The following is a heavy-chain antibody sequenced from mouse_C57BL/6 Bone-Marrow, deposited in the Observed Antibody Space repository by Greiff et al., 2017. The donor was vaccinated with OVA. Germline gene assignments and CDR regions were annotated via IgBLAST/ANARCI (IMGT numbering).Heavy chain of an antibody. D-gene: IGHD2-3*01. CDR1: GYTFTGYW. V-gene: IGHV1-9*01. CDR2: ILPGSGST. CDR3: ARHDGYYVAFAY. J-gene: IGHJ3*01. Sequence: QVQLKESGAELMKPGASVKLSCKATGYTFTGYWIEWVKQRPGHGLEWIGEILPGSGSTNYNEKFKGKATFTADTSSNTAYMQLSSLTTEDSAIYYCARHDGYYVAFAYWGQGTLVTVSA.